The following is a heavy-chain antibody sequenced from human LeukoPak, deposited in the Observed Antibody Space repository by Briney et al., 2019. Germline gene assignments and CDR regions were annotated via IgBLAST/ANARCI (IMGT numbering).Heavy chain of an antibody. J-gene: IGHJ3*02. CDR3: ARCNTGIVGATTGDAFDI. CDR2: ISAYNGNT. CDR1: GYTFTSYG. D-gene: IGHD1-26*01. V-gene: IGHV1-18*01. Sequence: GASVKVSCKASGYTFTSYGISWVRQAPGQGLEGMGWISAYNGNTNYAQELQGRVTMTTDTSTSTAYMELRSLRSDDTAVYYCARCNTGIVGATTGDAFDIWGQGTMVTVSS.